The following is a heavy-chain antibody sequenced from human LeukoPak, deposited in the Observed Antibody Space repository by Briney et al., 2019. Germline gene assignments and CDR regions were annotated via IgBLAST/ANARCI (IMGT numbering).Heavy chain of an antibody. V-gene: IGHV3-30*02. CDR3: AKVSLPGIAVAGTLDY. D-gene: IGHD6-19*01. Sequence: GGSLRLSCAASGFTFSSYGMHWVRQAPGKGLEWVAFIRYDGSNKYYADSVKGRFTISRDNSKNTLHLQMNSLRAEDTAVYYCAKVSLPGIAVAGTLDYWGQGTLVTVSS. J-gene: IGHJ4*02. CDR2: IRYDGSNK. CDR1: GFTFSSYG.